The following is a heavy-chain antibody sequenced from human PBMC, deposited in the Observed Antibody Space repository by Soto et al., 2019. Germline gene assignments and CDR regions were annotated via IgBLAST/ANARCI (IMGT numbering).Heavy chain of an antibody. CDR1: GYTFTSYG. CDR3: ARNDLGGIAVAGYYYYYGMDV. CDR2: ISAYNGNT. J-gene: IGHJ6*02. D-gene: IGHD6-19*01. Sequence: QVQLVQSGAEVKQPGASVKVSCKASGYTFTSYGISWVRQAPGQGLEWMGWISAYNGNTNYAQKLQGRVTMTTDTSTSTAYMELRSLRSDDTAVYYCARNDLGGIAVAGYYYYYGMDVWGQGTTVTVSS. V-gene: IGHV1-18*01.